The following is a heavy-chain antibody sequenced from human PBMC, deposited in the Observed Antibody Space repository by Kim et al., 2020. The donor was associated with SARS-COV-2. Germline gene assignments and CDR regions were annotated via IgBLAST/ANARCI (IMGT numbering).Heavy chain of an antibody. CDR3: ATVKYSSSWLGGFYYYGMDV. CDR2: FDPEDGET. D-gene: IGHD6-13*01. J-gene: IGHJ6*02. CDR1: GYTLTELS. Sequence: ASVKVSCKVSGYTLTELSRHWVRQAPGKGLEWMGGFDPEDGETIYAQKFQGRVTMTEDTSTDTAYMELSSLRSEDTAVYYCATVKYSSSWLGGFYYYGMDVWGQGTTVTVSS. V-gene: IGHV1-24*01.